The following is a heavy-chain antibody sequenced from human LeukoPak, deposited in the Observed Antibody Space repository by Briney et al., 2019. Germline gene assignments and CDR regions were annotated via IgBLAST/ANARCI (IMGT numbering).Heavy chain of an antibody. CDR2: IYYSGST. V-gene: IGHV4-61*01. CDR3: ARAGYAWWFDP. D-gene: IGHD1-1*01. J-gene: IGHJ5*02. Sequence: SETLSLTCTVSGGSVSSGSYYWSWIRQPPGKGLEWIGYIYYSGSTNYNPSLKSRVTISVDTSKNQFSLKVNSVTAADTAVYYCARAGYAWWFDPWGQGTLVTVSS. CDR1: GGSVSSGSYY.